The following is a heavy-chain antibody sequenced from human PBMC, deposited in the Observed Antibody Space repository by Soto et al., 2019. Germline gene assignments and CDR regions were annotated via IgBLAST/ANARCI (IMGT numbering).Heavy chain of an antibody. CDR2: ISAYNGNT. Sequence: QVQLVQSGAEVKKPGASVKVSCKASGYTFTNYGISWVRQAPGQGLEWMGWISAYNGNTKYAQKLQGRVTMTTDTSTSKAYMELRSLRSDDTAVYFCARGVGSGSYYNQYNWFDPWGQGTLVTVSP. D-gene: IGHD3-10*01. V-gene: IGHV1-18*01. CDR1: GYTFTNYG. J-gene: IGHJ5*02. CDR3: ARGVGSGSYYNQYNWFDP.